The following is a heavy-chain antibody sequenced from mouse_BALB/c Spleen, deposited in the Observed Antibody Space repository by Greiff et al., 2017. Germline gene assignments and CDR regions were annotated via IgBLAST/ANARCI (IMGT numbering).Heavy chain of an antibody. Sequence: EVKLMESGPGLVKPSQSLSLTCTVTGYSITSDYAWNWIRQFPGNKLEWMGYISYSGSTSYNPSLKSRISITRDTSKNQFFLQLNSVTTEDTATYYCARFLHYFDYWGQGTTLTVSS. J-gene: IGHJ2*01. CDR3: ARFLHYFDY. CDR1: GYSITSDYA. V-gene: IGHV3-2*02. CDR2: ISYSGST.